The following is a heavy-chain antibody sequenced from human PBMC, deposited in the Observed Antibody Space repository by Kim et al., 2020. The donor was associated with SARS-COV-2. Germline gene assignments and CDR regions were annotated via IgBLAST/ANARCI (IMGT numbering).Heavy chain of an antibody. V-gene: IGHV4-34*01. CDR1: GGSFSGYY. Sequence: SETLSLTCAVYGGSFSGYYWSWIRQPPGKGLQWIGEINHSGSTNYNPSLKSRATISVDTSKNQFSLKLSSVTAADTAVYYCARGGGSSLDYYYYIDVWG. J-gene: IGHJ6*03. CDR3: ARGGGSSLDYYYYIDV. D-gene: IGHD6-13*01. CDR2: INHSGST.